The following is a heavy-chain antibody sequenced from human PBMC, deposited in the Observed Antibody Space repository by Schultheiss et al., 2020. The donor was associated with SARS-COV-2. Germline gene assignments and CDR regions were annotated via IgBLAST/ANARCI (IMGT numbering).Heavy chain of an antibody. J-gene: IGHJ1*01. CDR1: GGSVSSGSYY. Sequence: SETLSLTCTVSGGSVSSGSYYWSWIRQPPGKGLEWIGYIYYSGSTNYNPSLKSRVTISVDTSKNQFSLKLSSVTAADTAVYYCASTGPRDHDYGDYGRYFQHWGQGTLVTVSS. CDR3: ASTGPRDHDYGDYGRYFQH. V-gene: IGHV4-61*01. D-gene: IGHD4-17*01. CDR2: IYYSGST.